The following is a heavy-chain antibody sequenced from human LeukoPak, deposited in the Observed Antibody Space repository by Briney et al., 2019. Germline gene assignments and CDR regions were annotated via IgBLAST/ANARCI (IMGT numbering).Heavy chain of an antibody. J-gene: IGHJ6*02. D-gene: IGHD2-2*01. CDR3: ARCGSTSYYYYYGMDV. Sequence: SETLSLTCTVSGGSISSYYWSWIRQPPGKGLEWIGYIYYSGSTNYNPSLKSRVTISVDTSKNQFSLKLSSVTAADTAVYYCARCGSTSYYYYYGMDVWAKGPRSPSP. CDR2: IYYSGST. V-gene: IGHV4-59*01. CDR1: GGSISSYY.